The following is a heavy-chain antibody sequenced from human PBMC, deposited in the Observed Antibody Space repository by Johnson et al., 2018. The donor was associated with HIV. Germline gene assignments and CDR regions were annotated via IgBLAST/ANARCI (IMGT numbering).Heavy chain of an antibody. J-gene: IGHJ3*02. Sequence: VQLVESGGGLVQPGGSLRLSCASGFTVSTNYMSWVRQAPGKGLEWVSVIYSGDTTYYADSVKGRFTISRDTSKNTLYLQMNSLRAEDTAVYYCARAYSYGAFDIWGLGTKVTVSS. CDR1: GFTVSTNY. CDR3: ARAYSYGAFDI. CDR2: IYSGDTT. V-gene: IGHV3-66*01. D-gene: IGHD5-18*01.